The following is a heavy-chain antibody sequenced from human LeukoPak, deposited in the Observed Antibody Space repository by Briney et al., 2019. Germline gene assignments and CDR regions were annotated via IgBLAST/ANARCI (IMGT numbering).Heavy chain of an antibody. V-gene: IGHV1-69*04. Sequence: ASVKVSCKASGGTFSSYAISWVRQAPGQGLEWMGRIIPILGIANYAQKFQGRVTITADKSTSTAYMELSSLRSEDTAVYYCARDSVVAGYYDSSGYSPHFDYWGQGTLVTVSS. CDR1: GGTFSSYA. J-gene: IGHJ4*02. CDR3: ARDSVVAGYYDSSGYSPHFDY. CDR2: IIPILGIA. D-gene: IGHD3-22*01.